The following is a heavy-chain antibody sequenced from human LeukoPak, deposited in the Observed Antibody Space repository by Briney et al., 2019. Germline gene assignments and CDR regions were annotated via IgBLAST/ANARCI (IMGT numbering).Heavy chain of an antibody. Sequence: SETLSLTYAVYGGSFSGYYWSWIRQPPGKGLEWIGEINHSGSTNYNPSLKSRVTISVVTSKNQFSLKLSSVTAADTAVYYCASIRRVWGSYRTDYWGQGTLVTVSS. CDR3: ASIRRVWGSYRTDY. V-gene: IGHV4-34*01. CDR1: GGSFSGYY. CDR2: INHSGST. J-gene: IGHJ4*02. D-gene: IGHD3-16*02.